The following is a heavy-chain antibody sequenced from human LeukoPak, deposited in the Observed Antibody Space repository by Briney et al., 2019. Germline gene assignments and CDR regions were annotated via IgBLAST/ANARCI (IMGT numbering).Heavy chain of an antibody. CDR1: GSYW. Sequence: GGSLRLSCAAPGSYWMHWVRQAPGKGLVWVSHINSDGSWTSYADSVKGRFTISKDNAKNTVYLQMNNLRAEDTAVYYCVSFYETYWGRGTLVTVSS. CDR2: INSDGSWT. D-gene: IGHD2/OR15-2a*01. J-gene: IGHJ4*02. CDR3: VSFYETY. V-gene: IGHV3-74*01.